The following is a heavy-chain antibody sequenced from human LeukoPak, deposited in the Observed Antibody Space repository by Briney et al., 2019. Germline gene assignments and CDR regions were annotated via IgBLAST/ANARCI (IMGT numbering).Heavy chain of an antibody. Sequence: ASVKVSCKASGYTFTGYYMRWVRQAPGQGLEWMGWINPNSGGTNYAQKFQGRVTMTRDTSISTAYMELSRLRSDDTAVYYCARDSWELYYYFDYWGQGTLVTVSS. V-gene: IGHV1-2*02. CDR3: ARDSWELYYYFDY. D-gene: IGHD1-26*01. CDR1: GYTFTGYY. J-gene: IGHJ4*02. CDR2: INPNSGGT.